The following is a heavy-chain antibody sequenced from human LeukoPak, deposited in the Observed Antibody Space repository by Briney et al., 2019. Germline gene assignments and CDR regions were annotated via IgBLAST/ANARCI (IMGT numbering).Heavy chain of an antibody. D-gene: IGHD5-12*01. Sequence: GGSLILSCAASGFTFSSYSMNWVRQAPGKGLEWVSSISSSSSYIYYADSVKGRFTISRDNAKNSLYLQMNSLRAEDTAMYYCARDLRGYDSSWFDPWGQGTLVPVSS. J-gene: IGHJ5*02. CDR1: GFTFSSYS. CDR2: ISSSSSYI. V-gene: IGHV3-21*01. CDR3: ARDLRGYDSSWFDP.